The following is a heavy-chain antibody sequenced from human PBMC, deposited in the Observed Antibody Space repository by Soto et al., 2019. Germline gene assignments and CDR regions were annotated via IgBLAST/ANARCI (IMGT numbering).Heavy chain of an antibody. CDR1: GFTFSSYA. V-gene: IGHV3-23*01. CDR2: ISGSGGST. D-gene: IGHD3-9*01. J-gene: IGHJ4*02. CDR3: AKVGERYFDWLSLNYFDY. Sequence: GGSLRLSCAASGFTFSSYAMSWVRQAPGKGLEWVSAISGSGGSTYYADSVKGRFTISRDNSKNTLYLQMNSLRAEDTAVYYYAKVGERYFDWLSLNYFDYWGQGTLVTVSS.